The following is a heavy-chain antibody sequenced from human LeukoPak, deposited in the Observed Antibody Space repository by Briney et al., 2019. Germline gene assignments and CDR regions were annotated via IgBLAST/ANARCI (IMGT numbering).Heavy chain of an antibody. CDR1: GFTFSSYA. J-gene: IGHJ3*02. CDR3: ARDFNRANYYDSSGYDSMSAFDI. CDR2: ISYDGSNK. Sequence: GRSLRLSCAASGFTFSSYAMHWVRQAPGKGLEWVAVISYDGSNKYYADSVKGRFTISRDNSKNTLYLQMNSLRAEDTAVYYCARDFNRANYYDSSGYDSMSAFDIWGQGTMVTVSS. D-gene: IGHD3-22*01. V-gene: IGHV3-30-3*01.